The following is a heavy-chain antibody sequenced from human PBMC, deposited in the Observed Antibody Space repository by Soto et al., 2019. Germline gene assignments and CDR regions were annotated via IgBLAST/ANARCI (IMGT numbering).Heavy chain of an antibody. J-gene: IGHJ4*02. CDR3: AREVPYGYSRFDY. CDR2: VNAGNDNT. V-gene: IGHV1-3*01. Sequence: QVHLVQSGAEVKKPGASVKVSCKTSGYTFTNNVIHWVRQAPGQRLEWMGWVNAGNDNTKWSREFQGRLTLTKDTSATTAYMELSSPTSEDTPIYFCAREVPYGYSRFDYWGQGTLVTVSS. CDR1: GYTFTNNV. D-gene: IGHD5-18*01.